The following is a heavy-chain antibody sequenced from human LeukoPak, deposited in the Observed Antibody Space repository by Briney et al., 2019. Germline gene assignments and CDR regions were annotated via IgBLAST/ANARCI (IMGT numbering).Heavy chain of an antibody. CDR2: ISSSGSTI. J-gene: IGHJ6*02. V-gene: IGHV3-11*01. CDR3: ARAKTEDIVVVPAAPGRYYYYGMDV. CDR1: GGSISSSSYY. Sequence: LSLTCTVSGGSISSSSYYWGWIRQAPGKGLEWVSYISSSGSTIYYADSVKGRFTISRDNAKNSLYLQMNSLRAEDTAVYYCARAKTEDIVVVPAAPGRYYYYGMDVWGQGTTVTVSS. D-gene: IGHD2-2*01.